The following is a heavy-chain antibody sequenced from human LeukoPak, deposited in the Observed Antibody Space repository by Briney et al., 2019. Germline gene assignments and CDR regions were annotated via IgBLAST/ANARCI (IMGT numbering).Heavy chain of an antibody. CDR2: INHSGST. D-gene: IGHD3-22*01. J-gene: IGHJ4*02. CDR3: ASRDYYDSSGYYRFDY. CDR1: GGSFSGYY. Sequence: AETLSLTCAVYGGSFSGYYWIWIRQPPGKGLVWIGEINHSGSTNYNPSLKSRVTISVDTSKNQFSLKLSSVTAADTAVYYCASRDYYDSSGYYRFDYWGQGTLVTVSS. V-gene: IGHV4-34*01.